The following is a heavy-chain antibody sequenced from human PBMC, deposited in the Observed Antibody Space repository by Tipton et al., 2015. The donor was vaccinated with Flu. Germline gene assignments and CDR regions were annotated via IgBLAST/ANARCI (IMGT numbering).Heavy chain of an antibody. CDR3: ARLDPTGPQDC. V-gene: IGHV4-34*01. Sequence: TLSLTCAVYGGSFSGYYWSWIRQSPGKGLEWIGEINQSGRPNYNPSLKNRVTISVDTSKNKFSLRLTSMTAADTAVYYCARLDPTGPQDCWGQGILVTVSS. CDR1: GGSFSGYY. J-gene: IGHJ4*02. D-gene: IGHD2-8*02. CDR2: INQSGRP.